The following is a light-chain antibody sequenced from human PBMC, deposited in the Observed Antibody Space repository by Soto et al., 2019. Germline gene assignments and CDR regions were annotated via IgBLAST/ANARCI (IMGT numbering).Light chain of an antibody. V-gene: IGKV1-9*01. CDR2: AAS. Sequence: IQLTQSPSSLSASVGDRVTITCRASQGISSYLAWYQQKPGKAPKLLIYAASTLQSGVPSRFSGSGSGTDFTLTISSRQAEDFATYYCQQLNSYLSITFGQGTRLEIK. CDR1: QGISSY. CDR3: QQLNSYLSIT. J-gene: IGKJ5*01.